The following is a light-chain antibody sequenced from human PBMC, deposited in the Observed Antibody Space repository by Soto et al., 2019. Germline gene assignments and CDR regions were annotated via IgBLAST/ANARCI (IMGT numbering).Light chain of an antibody. CDR2: AAS. Sequence: DLLMTQSPSSLSASVGDRVTITCRASQSIGSYLNWYQHKPGRAPKVLIFAASSLQSEVPSRFSGSGSGAEFTLTISNLQPEDFATYYCQQSYTTPRTFGQGTRLEIK. J-gene: IGKJ2*01. CDR1: QSIGSY. V-gene: IGKV1-39*01. CDR3: QQSYTTPRT.